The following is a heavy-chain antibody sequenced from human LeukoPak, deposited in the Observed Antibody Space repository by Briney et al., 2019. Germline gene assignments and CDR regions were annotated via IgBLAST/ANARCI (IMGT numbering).Heavy chain of an antibody. J-gene: IGHJ4*02. D-gene: IGHD6-13*01. CDR1: GVSISSSSYY. CDR2: IYYSGIT. CDR3: ARVSLTAAAQADY. V-gene: IGHV4-39*01. Sequence: SETLSLTCTVSGVSISSSSYYWGWIRHPPGTGLEWIGSIYYSGITYYNPSLKSRGTISVDTSKNQFSLKLSSVTAADTAVYYCARVSLTAAAQADYWGQGTLVTVS.